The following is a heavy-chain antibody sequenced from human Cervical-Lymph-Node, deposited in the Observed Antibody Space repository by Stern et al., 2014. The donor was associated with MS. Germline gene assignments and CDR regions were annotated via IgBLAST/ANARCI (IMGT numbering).Heavy chain of an antibody. D-gene: IGHD2-21*02. J-gene: IGHJ4*02. Sequence: VHLVESGGGVVQPGRSLRLSCAASGFSFSMHWVRQAPGKGPEWVAVISSDGSIKYYTDSVKGRFTISRDNSKNTLSLQMNSLRVEDTALYYCARDLKVTMDYFDYWGQGTLVTVSS. CDR1: GFSFS. V-gene: IGHV3-30-3*01. CDR2: ISSDGSIK. CDR3: ARDLKVTMDYFDY.